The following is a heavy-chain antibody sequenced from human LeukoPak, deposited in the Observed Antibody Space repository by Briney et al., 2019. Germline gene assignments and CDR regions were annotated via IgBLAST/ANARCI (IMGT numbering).Heavy chain of an antibody. CDR2: IYYSGNT. CDR1: GGSVGIGGYY. J-gene: IGHJ3*02. D-gene: IGHD5-12*01. CDR3: ARDSGPYDAFDI. Sequence: SQTLSLTCTVSGGSVGIGGYYWSWIRQHPGKGLEWIGYIYYSGNTYYSPSLKSRVTISVDTSENQFSLKLNSVTAADTAVYYCARDSGPYDAFDIWGLGTMVTVSS. V-gene: IGHV4-31*03.